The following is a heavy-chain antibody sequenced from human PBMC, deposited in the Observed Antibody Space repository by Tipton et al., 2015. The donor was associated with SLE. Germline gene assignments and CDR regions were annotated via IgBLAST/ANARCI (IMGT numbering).Heavy chain of an antibody. CDR3: ARGLNKGNPFFGY. V-gene: IGHV4-34*01. Sequence: LRLSCTVSGGSVSSYYWSWIRQPPGEGLEWIGEINHSGSTNYNPSLKSRVTISVDTSKNQFSLKLSSMTAADTAVYYCARGLNKGNPFFGYWGQGTLVTVSS. CDR2: INHSGST. CDR1: GGSVSSYY. J-gene: IGHJ4*02. D-gene: IGHD2/OR15-2a*01.